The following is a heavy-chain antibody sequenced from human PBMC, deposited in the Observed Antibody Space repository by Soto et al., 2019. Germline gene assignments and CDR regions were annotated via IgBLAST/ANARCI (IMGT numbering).Heavy chain of an antibody. Sequence: GSLRLSCAASGFTFSSYDIHWVRQATGKGLEWVSAIGTAGDTYYPGSVKGRFTISRENTKNSLYLQMNSLRAGDTAVYYCARGFQGGEYYYYGMDVWGQGTTVTVSS. CDR2: IGTAGDT. CDR1: GFTFSSYD. V-gene: IGHV3-13*01. CDR3: ARGFQGGEYYYYGMDV. D-gene: IGHD3-16*01. J-gene: IGHJ6*02.